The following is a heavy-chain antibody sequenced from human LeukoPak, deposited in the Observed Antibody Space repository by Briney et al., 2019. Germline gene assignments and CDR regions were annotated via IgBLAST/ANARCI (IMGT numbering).Heavy chain of an antibody. Sequence: SVKVSCKASGGTFSSYAISWVRQAPGQGLEWMGGIIPIFGTANYAQKFQGRVTITTDESTSTAYMELSSLRSKDTAVYYCARVTPGGSSSWYGPLDYWGQGTLVTVSS. CDR1: GGTFSSYA. CDR3: ARVTPGGSSSWYGPLDY. CDR2: IIPIFGTA. V-gene: IGHV1-69*05. D-gene: IGHD6-13*01. J-gene: IGHJ4*02.